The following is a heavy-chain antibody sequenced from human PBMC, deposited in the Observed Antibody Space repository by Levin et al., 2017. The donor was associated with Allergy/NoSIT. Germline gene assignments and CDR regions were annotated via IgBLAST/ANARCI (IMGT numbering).Heavy chain of an antibody. D-gene: IGHD5-12*01. CDR1: GGSFSGYY. J-gene: IGHJ4*02. CDR2: INHSGST. Sequence: PSETLSLTCAVYGGSFSGYYWSWIRQPPGKGLEWIGEINHSGSTNYNPSLKSRVTISVDTSKNQFSLKLSSVTAADTAVYYCARGGSGYVLIRYHFDYWGQGTLVTVSS. CDR3: ARGGSGYVLIRYHFDY. V-gene: IGHV4-34*01.